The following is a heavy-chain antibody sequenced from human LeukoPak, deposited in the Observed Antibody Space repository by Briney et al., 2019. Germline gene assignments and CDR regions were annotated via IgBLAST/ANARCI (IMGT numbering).Heavy chain of an antibody. J-gene: IGHJ2*01. Sequence: ASVKVSCKASGYTFTGYYLHWVRQAPGQGLEWMGWINPNSGDTNYAQKSQGRVTMTRDTSISTAYMELSRLRSDDTAAYYCARGVGPRYFDLWGRGTLVTVSS. CDR2: INPNSGDT. CDR3: ARGVGPRYFDL. V-gene: IGHV1-2*02. D-gene: IGHD1-26*01. CDR1: GYTFTGYY.